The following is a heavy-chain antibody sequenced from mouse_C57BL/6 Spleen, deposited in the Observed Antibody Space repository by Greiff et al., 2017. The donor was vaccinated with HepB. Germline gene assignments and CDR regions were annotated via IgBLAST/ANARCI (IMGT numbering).Heavy chain of an antibody. D-gene: IGHD3-2*02. V-gene: IGHV1-54*01. Sequence: QVQLKESGAELVRPGTSVKVSCKASGYAFTNYLIEWVKQRPGQGLEWIGVINPGSGGTNYNEKFKVKATLTADKSSSTAYMQLSSLTSEDSAVYFCARSAAQGYYWGQGTTLTVSS. J-gene: IGHJ2*01. CDR1: GYAFTNYL. CDR2: INPGSGGT. CDR3: ARSAAQGYY.